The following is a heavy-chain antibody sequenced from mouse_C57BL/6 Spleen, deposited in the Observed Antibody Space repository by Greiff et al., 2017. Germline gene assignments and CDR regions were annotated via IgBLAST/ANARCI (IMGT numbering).Heavy chain of an antibody. CDR1: GFNIKDYY. J-gene: IGHJ2*01. CDR2: IDPEDGET. D-gene: IGHD1-1*01. V-gene: IGHV14-2*01. CDR3: ASPFTSEWYFDY. Sequence: VQLKESGAELVKPGASVKLSCTASGFNIKDYYMHWVKQRTEQGLEWIGRIDPEDGETKYDPKFQGKDTITADKSSNTAYLQLSSLTAEDTAVYYCASPFTSEWYFDYWGQGTTLTVSS.